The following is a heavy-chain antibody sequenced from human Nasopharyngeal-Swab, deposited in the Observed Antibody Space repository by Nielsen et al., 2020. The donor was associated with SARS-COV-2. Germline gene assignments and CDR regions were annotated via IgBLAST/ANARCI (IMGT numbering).Heavy chain of an antibody. CDR1: GFTFSSYG. Sequence: GESLKISCAASGFTFSSYGMHWVRQAPGKGLEWVAVIWYDGSNKYYADSVEGRFTISRDNSKNTLYLQMNSLRAEDTAVYYCVKGLRGGDYWGQGTLVSVSS. CDR3: VKGLRGGDY. J-gene: IGHJ4*02. CDR2: IWYDGSNK. D-gene: IGHD3-10*01. V-gene: IGHV3-33*06.